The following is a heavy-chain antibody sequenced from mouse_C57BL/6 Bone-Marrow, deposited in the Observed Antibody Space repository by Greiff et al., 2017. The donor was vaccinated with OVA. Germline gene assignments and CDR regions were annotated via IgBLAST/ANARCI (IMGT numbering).Heavy chain of an antibody. CDR1: GYTFTSYW. CDR3: AGSSYWYFDV. Sequence: VQLQQPRAELVRPGTSVKLSCKASGYTFTSYWMHWVKQRPGQGLEWIGAIDPSDSYTNYNQKFKGKATLTVDTSSSTAYMQLSSLTSEDAAVYYCAGSSYWYFDVWGTGTTVTVSS. D-gene: IGHD1-1*01. CDR2: IDPSDSYT. V-gene: IGHV1-59*01. J-gene: IGHJ1*03.